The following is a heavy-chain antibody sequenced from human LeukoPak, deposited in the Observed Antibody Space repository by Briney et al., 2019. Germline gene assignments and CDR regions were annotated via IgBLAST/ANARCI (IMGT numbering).Heavy chain of an antibody. J-gene: IGHJ5*02. CDR2: ISYDRSNK. D-gene: IGHD6-19*01. V-gene: IGHV3-30-3*01. CDR1: GFTFSSYA. Sequence: GGSLRLSCAASGFTFSSYAMHWVRQAPGKGLEWVAVISYDRSNKYYANSVKGRFTISRDNSKNTLYLQMNSLRSEDTAVYYCARGPQRIAVNWFDPWGQGTLVTVSS. CDR3: ARGPQRIAVNWFDP.